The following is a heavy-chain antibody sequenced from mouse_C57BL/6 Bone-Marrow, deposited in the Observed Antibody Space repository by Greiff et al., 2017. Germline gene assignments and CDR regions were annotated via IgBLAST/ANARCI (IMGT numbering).Heavy chain of an antibody. CDR2: IDPENGDT. Sequence: VHVKQSGAELVRPGASVKLSCTASGFNIKDDYMHWVKQRPEQGLEWIGWIDPENGDTEYASKFQGKATITADTSSNTAYLQLSSLTSEDTAVYYCTTSLQSAMDYWGQGTSVTVSS. CDR3: TTSLQSAMDY. V-gene: IGHV14-4*01. CDR1: GFNIKDDY. J-gene: IGHJ4*01.